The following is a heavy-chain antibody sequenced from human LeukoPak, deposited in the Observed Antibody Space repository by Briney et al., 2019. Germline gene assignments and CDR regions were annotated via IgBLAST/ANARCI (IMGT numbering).Heavy chain of an antibody. CDR1: GYTFTSYG. Sequence: ASVKVSCKASGYTFTSYGISWVRQAPGQGLEWMGWISAYNGNTNYAQKLQGRVTMTTDTSTSTAYMELRSLRSDDTAVYYCARVVVAATGGSVGFDYWGQGTLVTVSS. V-gene: IGHV1-18*01. CDR2: ISAYNGNT. J-gene: IGHJ4*02. D-gene: IGHD2-15*01. CDR3: ARVVVAATGGSVGFDY.